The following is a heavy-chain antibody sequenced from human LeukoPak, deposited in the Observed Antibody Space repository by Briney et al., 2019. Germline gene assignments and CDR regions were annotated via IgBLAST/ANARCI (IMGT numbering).Heavy chain of an antibody. CDR3: ARDRHYYDSSGYYSLYYYYGMDV. V-gene: IGHV3-53*01. CDR1: GFTFSDYY. D-gene: IGHD3-22*01. CDR2: IYSGGST. J-gene: IGHJ6*02. Sequence: PGGSLRLSCAASGFTFSDYYMSWVRQAPGKGLEWVSVIYSGGSTYYADSVKGRFTISRDNSKNTLYLQMNSLRAEDTAVYYCARDRHYYDSSGYYSLYYYYGMDVWGQGTTVTVSS.